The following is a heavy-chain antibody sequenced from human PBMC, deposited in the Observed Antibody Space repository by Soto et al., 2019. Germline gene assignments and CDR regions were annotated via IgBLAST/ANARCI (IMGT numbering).Heavy chain of an antibody. J-gene: IGHJ3*02. CDR2: IWYDGSNK. V-gene: IGHV3-33*01. Sequence: QVQLVESGGGVVQPGRSLRLSCAASGFTFSSYGMHWVRQAPGKGLEWVAVIWYDGSNKYYADSVKGRFTISKDKSKNTLYQQMNSMRAEDRAVYYCARECSGGSCYDAFDIWGQGTMVTVSS. CDR3: ARECSGGSCYDAFDI. CDR1: GFTFSSYG. D-gene: IGHD2-15*01.